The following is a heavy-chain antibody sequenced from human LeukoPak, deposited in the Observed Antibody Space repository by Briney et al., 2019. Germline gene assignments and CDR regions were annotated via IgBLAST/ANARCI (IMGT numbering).Heavy chain of an antibody. CDR2: IKEDGSRD. CDR1: GFTFTTYW. V-gene: IGHV3-7*01. J-gene: IGHJ5*01. CDR3: ARDGGGYDS. Sequence: GGSLRLSCAASGFTFTTYWMSWVRQTPEKGLEWVANIKEDGSRDYYVDSVKGRFTISRDNAKNLLYLQMKSLRAEDTAIYYCARDGGGYDSWGQGTLVTVSS. D-gene: IGHD5-24*01.